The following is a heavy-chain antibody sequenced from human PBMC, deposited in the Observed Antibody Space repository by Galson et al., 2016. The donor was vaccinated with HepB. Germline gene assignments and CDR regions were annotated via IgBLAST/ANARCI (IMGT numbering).Heavy chain of an antibody. V-gene: IGHV3-23*01. Sequence: SLRLSCAASGFTFRSYAMTWVRQAPGKGLEWVSTISGSGGSTYHADSVKGRFTISRDNSKNTVYLQMSSLRAEDTAVYYRAKFASGTYYLDSFDYWGQGTLVTASS. J-gene: IGHJ4*02. D-gene: IGHD3-10*01. CDR1: GFTFRSYA. CDR3: AKFASGTYYLDSFDY. CDR2: ISGSGGST.